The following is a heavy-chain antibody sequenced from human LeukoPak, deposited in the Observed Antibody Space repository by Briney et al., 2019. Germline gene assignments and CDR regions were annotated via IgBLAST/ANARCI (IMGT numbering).Heavy chain of an antibody. J-gene: IGHJ3*02. V-gene: IGHV4-59*01. CDR3: AREAMVRGVSPGGAFDI. D-gene: IGHD3-10*01. Sequence: SETLSLTCTVSGGSISSYYWSWIRQPPGKGLEWIGYIYYSGSTNYNPSLKSRVTISVDTSKNQFSLKLSSVTAADTAVYYCAREAMVRGVSPGGAFDIWGRGTMVTVSS. CDR2: IYYSGST. CDR1: GGSISSYY.